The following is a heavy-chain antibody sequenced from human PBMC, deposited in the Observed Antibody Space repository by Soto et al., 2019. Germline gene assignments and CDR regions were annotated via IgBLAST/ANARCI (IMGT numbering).Heavy chain of an antibody. V-gene: IGHV1-8*01. CDR3: ARLRRNYYGSGSYYPKAQYYYGMDV. Sequence: ASVKVSCKASGYTFTSYDINWVRQATGQGLEWMGWMNPNSGNTGYAQKFQGRVTMTRNTSISTAYMELSSLKASDTAMYYCARLRRNYYGSGSYYPKAQYYYGMDVWGQGTTVTV. J-gene: IGHJ6*02. CDR1: GYTFTSYD. D-gene: IGHD3-10*01. CDR2: MNPNSGNT.